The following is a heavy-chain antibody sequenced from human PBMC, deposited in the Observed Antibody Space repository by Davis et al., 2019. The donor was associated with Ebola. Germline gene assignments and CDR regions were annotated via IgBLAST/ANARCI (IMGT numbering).Heavy chain of an antibody. Sequence: HSQTLSLTCAVSGDSVSAKGAAWNWIRQSPSRGLEWLGRTYYTSKWFNDYAVYVKSRITINPDTSKNQFSLQLNSVTPEDTAMYYYVKGWLRGGMDVWGEGTTVTVPS. V-gene: IGHV6-1*01. CDR2: TYYTSKWFN. CDR3: VKGWLRGGMDV. D-gene: IGHD5-12*01. J-gene: IGHJ6*03. CDR1: GDSVSAKGAA.